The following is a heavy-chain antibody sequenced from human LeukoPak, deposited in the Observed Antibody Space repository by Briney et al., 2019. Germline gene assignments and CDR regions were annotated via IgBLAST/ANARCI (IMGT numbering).Heavy chain of an antibody. CDR3: AKDLPRFRDQLLKGDAFDI. D-gene: IGHD2-2*01. J-gene: IGHJ3*02. Sequence: PGGSLRLSCAASGFTFSSYAMSWVRQAPGKGLEWVSALSNRGRNTYYADSVKGRFTISRDNSKNTVYLQMSSLRAEDTAIYYCAKDLPRFRDQLLKGDAFDIWGQGTMVTVSS. CDR2: LSNRGRNT. V-gene: IGHV3-23*01. CDR1: GFTFSSYA.